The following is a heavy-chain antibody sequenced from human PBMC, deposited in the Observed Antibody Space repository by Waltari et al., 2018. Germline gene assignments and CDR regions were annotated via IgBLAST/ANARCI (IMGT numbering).Heavy chain of an antibody. CDR1: GGTFSSYA. CDR2: IIPIFGTA. CDR3: APAPYCSGGSCLAKERWFDP. Sequence: QVQLVQSGAEVKKPGSSVKVSCKASGGTFSSYAISWVRRAPGQGLEWMGGIIPIFGTANYAQKFQGRVTITADKSTSTAYMELSSLRSEDTAVYYCAPAPYCSGGSCLAKERWFDPWGQGTLVTVSS. J-gene: IGHJ5*02. D-gene: IGHD2-15*01. V-gene: IGHV1-69*14.